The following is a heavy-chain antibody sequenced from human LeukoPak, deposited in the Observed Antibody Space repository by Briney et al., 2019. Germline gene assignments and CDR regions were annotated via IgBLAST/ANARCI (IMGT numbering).Heavy chain of an antibody. J-gene: IGHJ4*02. CDR3: ARGINYGDYNDY. D-gene: IGHD4-17*01. V-gene: IGHV1-2*02. CDR1: GYTFTGYY. Sequence: ASVKVSCKASGYTFTGYYIHWVRQAPGQGLEWMGWISPNSGGTNYAQKFQGRVTMTRDTSISTAYMELSRLRSDDTAVYYCARGINYGDYNDYWGQGTLVTVSS. CDR2: ISPNSGGT.